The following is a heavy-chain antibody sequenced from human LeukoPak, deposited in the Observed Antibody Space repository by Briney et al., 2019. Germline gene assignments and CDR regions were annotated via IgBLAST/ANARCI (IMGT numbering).Heavy chain of an antibody. Sequence: SETLSLTCTVSGGSISSGTYYWVWIRQPPGKGLEWIGNIYYSGSTYYNPSLKSRVTISVDTSKNQFSLKLSSVTAADTAVYYCARGLYDFWSGCYFDDWGQGTLVTVSS. D-gene: IGHD3-3*01. CDR3: ARGLYDFWSGCYFDD. J-gene: IGHJ4*02. V-gene: IGHV4-39*07. CDR2: IYYSGST. CDR1: GGSISSGTYY.